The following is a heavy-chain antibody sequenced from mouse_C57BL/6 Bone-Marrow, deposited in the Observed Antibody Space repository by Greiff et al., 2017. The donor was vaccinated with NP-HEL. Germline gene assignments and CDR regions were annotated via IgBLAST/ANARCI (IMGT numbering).Heavy chain of an antibody. J-gene: IGHJ4*01. CDR2: IYPGGGYT. CDR1: GYTFTNYW. CDR3: ARGFYYAMDY. Sequence: QVQLKQSGAELVRPGTSVKMSCKASGYTFTNYWIGWAKQRPGHGLEWIGDIYPGGGYTKYNQKFKDKATLTADKSSSTAYMQLSSLTYEDSAVYYCARGFYYAMDYWGQGTSVTVSS. V-gene: IGHV1-63*01.